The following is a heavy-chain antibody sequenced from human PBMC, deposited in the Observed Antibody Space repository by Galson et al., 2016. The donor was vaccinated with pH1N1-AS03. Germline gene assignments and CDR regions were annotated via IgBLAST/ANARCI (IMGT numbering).Heavy chain of an antibody. CDR3: ARDRGFRPDAFDI. Sequence: SVKVPCKASGYTFSTYGVSWVRQAPRQGLEWMGWISGYDDDTNYAQNVPGRVTMTTDKSTSTVYMELRSLRSDDTAVYYCARDRGFRPDAFDIWGQGTWVTVSS. CDR2: ISGYDDDT. V-gene: IGHV1-18*04. J-gene: IGHJ3*02. D-gene: IGHD2-15*01. CDR1: GYTFSTYG.